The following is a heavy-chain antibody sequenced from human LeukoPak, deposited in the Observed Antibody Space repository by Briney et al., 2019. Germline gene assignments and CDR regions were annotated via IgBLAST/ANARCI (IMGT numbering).Heavy chain of an antibody. D-gene: IGHD3-22*01. J-gene: IGHJ4*02. CDR2: FDPENGET. CDR3: ATDRQYFDSSGYLTDF. V-gene: IGHV1-24*01. Sequence: ASVKVSCKVSGYTLSYLFMQWVRQAPGEGLEWMGGFDPENGETVYPQKFRGRVTMTKDISTDTAYMELTSLRAEDTAVYYCATDRQYFDSSGYLTDFWGQGTLVTVSS. CDR1: GYTLSYLF.